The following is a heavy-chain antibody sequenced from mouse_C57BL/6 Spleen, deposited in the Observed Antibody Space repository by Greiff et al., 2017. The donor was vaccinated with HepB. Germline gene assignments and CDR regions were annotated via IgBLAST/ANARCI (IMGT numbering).Heavy chain of an antibody. CDR1: GYTFTSYW. CDR2: IYPGSGST. D-gene: IGHD1-1*01. Sequence: QVQLQQPGAELVKPGASVKMSCKASGYTFTSYWITWVKQRPGQGLEWIGDIYPGSGSTNYNEKFKSKATLTVDTSSSTAYMQLSSLTSEDSAVYYCARKGFIYYYGSSYSYWYFDVWGTGTTVTVSS. V-gene: IGHV1-55*01. CDR3: ARKGFIYYYGSSYSYWYFDV. J-gene: IGHJ1*03.